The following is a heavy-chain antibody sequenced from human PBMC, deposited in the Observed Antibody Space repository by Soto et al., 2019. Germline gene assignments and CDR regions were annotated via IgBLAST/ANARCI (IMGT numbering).Heavy chain of an antibody. CDR3: AREVAAAGTLAYYGMDV. J-gene: IGHJ6*02. Sequence: PSETLSLTCTVSGGSISSYFWSWIRQPQGKGLEWIGYIYYSGSTNYNPSLKSRVTISVDTSKNQFSLKLSSVTAADTAVYYRAREVAAAGTLAYYGMDVWGQGTTVTVSS. V-gene: IGHV4-59*01. CDR1: GGSISSYF. CDR2: IYYSGST. D-gene: IGHD6-13*01.